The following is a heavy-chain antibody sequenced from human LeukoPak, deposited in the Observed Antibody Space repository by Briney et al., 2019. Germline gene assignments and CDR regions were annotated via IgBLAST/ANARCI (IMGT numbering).Heavy chain of an antibody. CDR3: ARGPIYNPFDY. Sequence: ASVKVSCKASGYTFTGYYMHWVRQAPGQGLEWMGWINPYSGDVKYAQNFQGRVTVTRDMSITTAYVELSRLRSDDTAVYYCARGPIYNPFDYWGQGTLVTVSS. D-gene: IGHD1-1*01. CDR2: INPYSGDV. V-gene: IGHV1-2*02. J-gene: IGHJ4*02. CDR1: GYTFTGYY.